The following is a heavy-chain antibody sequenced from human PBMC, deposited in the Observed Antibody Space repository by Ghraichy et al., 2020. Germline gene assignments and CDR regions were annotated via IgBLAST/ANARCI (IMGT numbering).Heavy chain of an antibody. CDR1: GYTFTGYY. J-gene: IGHJ4*02. Sequence: ASVKGSCKASGYTFTGYYMHWVRQAPGQGLEWMGWINPNSGGTNYAQKFQGWVTMTRDTSISTAYMELSRLRSDDTAVYYCARARGYGDYGRDLGYWGQGTLVTVSS. D-gene: IGHD4-17*01. V-gene: IGHV1-2*04. CDR2: INPNSGGT. CDR3: ARARGYGDYGRDLGY.